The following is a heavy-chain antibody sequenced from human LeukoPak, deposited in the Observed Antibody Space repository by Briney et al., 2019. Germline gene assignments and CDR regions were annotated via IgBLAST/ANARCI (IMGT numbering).Heavy chain of an antibody. CDR2: IYTSGST. D-gene: IGHD2-8*01. CDR3: ARVVYDSGFYYFDY. Sequence: SETLSLTCTVSGGSISSYYWSWIRQPAGKGLEWIGRIYTSGSTNYNPSLKSRVTISVDTSKNQFSLKLSSVTAADTAVYYCARVVYDSGFYYFDYWGQGTLVTVSS. V-gene: IGHV4-4*07. J-gene: IGHJ4*02. CDR1: GGSISSYY.